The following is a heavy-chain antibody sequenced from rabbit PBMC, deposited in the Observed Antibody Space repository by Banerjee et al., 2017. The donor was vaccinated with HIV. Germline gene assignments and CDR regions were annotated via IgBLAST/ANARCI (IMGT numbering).Heavy chain of an antibody. D-gene: IGHD6-1*01. Sequence: GRFTISKTSSTTVTLQMTSLTAADTATYFCARKVDGAGYGYELWGPGTLVTVS. CDR3: ARKVDGAGYGYEL. J-gene: IGHJ4*01. V-gene: IGHV1S40*01.